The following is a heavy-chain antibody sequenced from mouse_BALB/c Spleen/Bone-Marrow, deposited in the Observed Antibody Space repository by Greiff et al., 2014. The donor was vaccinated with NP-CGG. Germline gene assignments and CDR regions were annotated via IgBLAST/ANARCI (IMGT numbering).Heavy chain of an antibody. CDR2: ISSGSSPI. CDR3: TRGGNWEDFDY. J-gene: IGHJ2*01. Sequence: VQLQQSGGGLVQPGGSRKLSCAASGFTFSSFGMHWVRQAPEKGLEWVAYISSGSSPIFYADTVKGRFTISRDNPKNTLFPQMTSLRSEDTAIYYCTRGGNWEDFDYWGQGTTLTVSS. D-gene: IGHD4-1*01. CDR1: GFTFSSFG. V-gene: IGHV5-17*02.